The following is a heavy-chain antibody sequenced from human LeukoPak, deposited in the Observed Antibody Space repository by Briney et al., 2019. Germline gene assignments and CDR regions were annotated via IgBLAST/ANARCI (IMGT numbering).Heavy chain of an antibody. Sequence: SVKVSCKASGGTFSSYGITWVRQAPGQGLEWMGGIIPIFGTTNYTQKFQGRITITADESTSTAYMELSSLRSEDTAVYYCARVGASGSDGSGLYFDHWGQGTLVTVSS. D-gene: IGHD3-10*01. CDR1: GGTFSSYG. CDR3: ARVGASGSDGSGLYFDH. V-gene: IGHV1-69*01. J-gene: IGHJ4*02. CDR2: IIPIFGTT.